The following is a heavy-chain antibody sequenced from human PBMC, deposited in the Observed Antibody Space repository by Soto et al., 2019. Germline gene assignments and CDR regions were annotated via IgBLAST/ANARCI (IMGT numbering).Heavy chain of an antibody. Sequence: PSETLSLTCAVYGGSFSGYYWSWIRQPPGKGLERIGEINHSGSTYYNPSLKSRVTISVDTSKNQFSLKLSSVTAADTAVYYCARQGYSYGFVDYWGQGTLVTVSS. V-gene: IGHV4-34*01. CDR3: ARQGYSYGFVDY. CDR2: INHSGST. J-gene: IGHJ4*02. CDR1: GGSFSGYY. D-gene: IGHD5-18*01.